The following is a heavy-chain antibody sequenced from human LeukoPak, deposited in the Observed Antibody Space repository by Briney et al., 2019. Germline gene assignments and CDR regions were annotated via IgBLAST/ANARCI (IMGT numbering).Heavy chain of an antibody. CDR3: ASFPRKTGPTSDAFDI. J-gene: IGHJ3*02. CDR1: GGSVSSGGYS. CDR2: FYHSGST. D-gene: IGHD1-7*01. V-gene: IGHV4-30-2*01. Sequence: PSQTLSLTCAVSGGSVSSGGYSWSWIRQPPGKGLEWIGYFYHSGSTYYNPSLKSRVTISVDRSKNQFSLKLSSVTAADTAVYYCASFPRKTGPTSDAFDIWGQGTMVTVSS.